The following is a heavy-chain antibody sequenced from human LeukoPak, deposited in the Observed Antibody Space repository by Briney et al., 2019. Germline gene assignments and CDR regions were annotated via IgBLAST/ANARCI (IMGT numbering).Heavy chain of an antibody. Sequence: PSETLSLTCAVYGGSFSGYYWSWIRQPPGKGLEWIGEINHSGSTNYNPSLKSRVTISVDTSKNQFSLKLSSVTAADTAVYCCARESIVLLWFGEPPDAFDIWGQGTMVTVSS. J-gene: IGHJ3*02. D-gene: IGHD3-10*01. CDR2: INHSGST. CDR1: GGSFSGYY. CDR3: ARESIVLLWFGEPPDAFDI. V-gene: IGHV4-34*01.